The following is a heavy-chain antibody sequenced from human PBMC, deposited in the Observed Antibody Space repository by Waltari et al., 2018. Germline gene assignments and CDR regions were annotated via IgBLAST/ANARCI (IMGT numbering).Heavy chain of an antibody. Sequence: EVQVVESGGGLAQPGGSLRLACVVSGFNFDTYTMNWVRQAPGKGLDWVSYVSRSGNTIYYADSVQCRFTISRDNAKNALYLQMNSLRAADTAVYYCVRTAGAPDYWGQGTLVTVSS. V-gene: IGHV3-48*04. J-gene: IGHJ4*02. CDR3: VRTAGAPDY. D-gene: IGHD1-26*01. CDR1: GFNFDTYT. CDR2: VSRSGNTI.